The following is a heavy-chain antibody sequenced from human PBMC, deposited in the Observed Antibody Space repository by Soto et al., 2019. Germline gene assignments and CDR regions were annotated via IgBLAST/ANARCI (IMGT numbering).Heavy chain of an antibody. Sequence: PGGSLRLSCAASGFTFSSYAMHWVRQAPGKGLEWVAVISHDGSITYYSDSVKGRFTMSRDNSNNTLFLQVSSLRSEDTAIYYCAKDEYWESHFYYFMDLWGRGTKVTVSS. D-gene: IGHD3-16*01. CDR3: AKDEYWESHFYYFMDL. CDR2: ISHDGSIT. CDR1: GFTFSSYA. J-gene: IGHJ6*03. V-gene: IGHV3-30*15.